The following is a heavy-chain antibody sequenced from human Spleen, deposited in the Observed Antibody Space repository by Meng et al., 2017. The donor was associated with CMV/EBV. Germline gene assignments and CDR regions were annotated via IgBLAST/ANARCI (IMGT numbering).Heavy chain of an antibody. CDR1: GFMFSVYE. Sequence: GESLKISCAASGFMFSVYEMNWVRQTPGNGLEWISYISNSDNAKYYADSVKGRFTIFRDNAKNSLYLQMIGLRAEDTAIYYCARAGSSTGNSYFDSWGQGTLVTVSS. J-gene: IGHJ4*02. CDR3: ARAGSSTGNSYFDS. CDR2: ISNSDNAK. V-gene: IGHV3-48*03. D-gene: IGHD3-10*01.